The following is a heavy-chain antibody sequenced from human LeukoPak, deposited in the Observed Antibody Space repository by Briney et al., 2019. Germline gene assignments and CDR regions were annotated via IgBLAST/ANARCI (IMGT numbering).Heavy chain of an antibody. Sequence: GGSLRLSCAASGFTVSSNYMSWVRQAPGKGLEWVSVIYSGGSTYYADSVKGRFTISRDNSKNTLYLQMNSLRAEDTAVYYCARDKLVGDSYFEYWGQGTLVIVSS. CDR3: ARDKLVGDSYFEY. D-gene: IGHD1-26*01. CDR2: IYSGGST. CDR1: GFTVSSNY. J-gene: IGHJ4*02. V-gene: IGHV3-66*01.